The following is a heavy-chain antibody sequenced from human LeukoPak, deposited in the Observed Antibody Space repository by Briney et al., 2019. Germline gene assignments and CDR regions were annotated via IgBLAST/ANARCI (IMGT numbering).Heavy chain of an antibody. CDR1: GGTFSSYA. J-gene: IGHJ6*02. V-gene: IGHV1-69*01. Sequence: SVKVSCKASGGTFSSYAISWVRQAPGQGLEWMGGLIPIFGTANYAQKFQGRVTIAADESTSTAYMELSSLRSEDTAVYYCARGGYSGYVDYYYYGMDVWGQGTTVTVSS. D-gene: IGHD5-12*01. CDR2: LIPIFGTA. CDR3: ARGGYSGYVDYYYYGMDV.